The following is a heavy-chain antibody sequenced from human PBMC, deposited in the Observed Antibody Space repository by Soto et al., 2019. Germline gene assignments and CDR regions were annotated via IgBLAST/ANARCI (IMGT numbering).Heavy chain of an antibody. CDR3: APWFGAFDY. Sequence: QVQLVESGGGVVQPGRSLRLSCPASGFTFSSYGMHWVRQAPGKGLEWVAVISYDGSNKYYADSVKGRFTISRDNSKNTLYLQMNSLRAEDTAVYYCAPWFGAFDYWGQGTLVTVSS. J-gene: IGHJ4*02. V-gene: IGHV3-30*03. CDR2: ISYDGSNK. CDR1: GFTFSSYG. D-gene: IGHD3-10*01.